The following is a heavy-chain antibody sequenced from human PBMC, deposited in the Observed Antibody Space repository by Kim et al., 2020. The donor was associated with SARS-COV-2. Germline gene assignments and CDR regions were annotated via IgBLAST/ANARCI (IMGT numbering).Heavy chain of an antibody. CDR2: INHSGST. J-gene: IGHJ4*01. V-gene: IGHV4-34*01. CDR1: GGSFSGYY. CDR3: ARGRIVVVVAATPGFDY. Sequence: SETLSLTCADYGGSFSGYYWSWIRQPPGKGLEWIGEINHSGSTNYNPSLKSRVTISVDTSKNQFSLKLSSVTAADTAVYYCARGRIVVVVAATPGFDYWG. D-gene: IGHD2-15*01.